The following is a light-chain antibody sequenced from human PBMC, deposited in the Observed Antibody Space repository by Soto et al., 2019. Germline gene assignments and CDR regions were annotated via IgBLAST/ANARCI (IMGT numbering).Light chain of an antibody. J-gene: IGKJ1*01. Sequence: EIVLTQSPGTLSLSPGERATLSCRASQSVSSYLACYQQKPGQAPRLLIYGASNRATGIPDRFSGSGSGTDFTLTISRLEPEDFAVYYCQQYGSSGTFGQGTKVDIK. CDR2: GAS. V-gene: IGKV3-20*01. CDR1: QSVSSY. CDR3: QQYGSSGT.